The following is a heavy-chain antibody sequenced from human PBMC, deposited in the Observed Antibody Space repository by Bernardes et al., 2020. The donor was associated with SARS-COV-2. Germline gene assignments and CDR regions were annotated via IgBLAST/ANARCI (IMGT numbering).Heavy chain of an antibody. Sequence: SETLSLTCTVSGDSVTSGSYYWSWIRQPPGKGLEWIGYIYYSGSTNYNPSLKSRVTISIDTSKNQFSLKLSSVTAADTAVYYCAREGSGYDHWGQGTQVTVSS. CDR1: GDSVTSGSYY. V-gene: IGHV4-61*01. J-gene: IGHJ4*02. D-gene: IGHD3-10*01. CDR2: IYYSGST. CDR3: AREGSGYDH.